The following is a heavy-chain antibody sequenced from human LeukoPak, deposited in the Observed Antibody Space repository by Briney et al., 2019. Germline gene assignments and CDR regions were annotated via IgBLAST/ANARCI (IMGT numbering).Heavy chain of an antibody. J-gene: IGHJ6*03. Sequence: GGSLRLSCAASGFTFSIFGMHWVRQAPGKGLEWVAFIRYDGKNKYYADSAKDRFTISRDNSRNTLYLQMNSLRVEDTALYYCAKDAVEMATKGFYYYYMDVWGRGTTVTISS. D-gene: IGHD5-24*01. CDR3: AKDAVEMATKGFYYYYMDV. V-gene: IGHV3-30*02. CDR2: IRYDGKNK. CDR1: GFTFSIFG.